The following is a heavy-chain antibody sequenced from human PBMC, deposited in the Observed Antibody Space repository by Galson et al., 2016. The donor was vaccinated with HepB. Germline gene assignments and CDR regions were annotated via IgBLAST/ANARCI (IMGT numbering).Heavy chain of an antibody. V-gene: IGHV3-30*18. CDR3: AKHRRVGVLILGHENALDV. J-gene: IGHJ3*01. D-gene: IGHD1-26*01. Sequence: SLRLSCAASGFTFSSYGLNWVRQAPGKGLEWVAVVSHDGSETYYVDSVKGRFTISRDNSNNTLYLQMSSLRPEDTAVYYCAKHRRVGVLILGHENALDVWGQGTMVTVSS. CDR2: VSHDGSET. CDR1: GFTFSSYG.